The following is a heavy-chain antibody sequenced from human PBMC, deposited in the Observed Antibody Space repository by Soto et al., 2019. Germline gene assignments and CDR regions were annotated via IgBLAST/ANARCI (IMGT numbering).Heavy chain of an antibody. J-gene: IGHJ4*02. CDR1: GFTFSTYG. V-gene: IGHV3-33*01. CDR3: ARDSSGPVGDVVEMPDY. D-gene: IGHD1-26*01. Sequence: QVQLVASGGGVVQPGRSLRLSCAASGFTFSTYGMHWVRQAPGKGLEWVAVIWYDESNKYYADSVKGRFTISRDNSKNTLYLQMNSLRAEDTAVYYCARDSSGPVGDVVEMPDYWGQGTLVTVSS. CDR2: IWYDESNK.